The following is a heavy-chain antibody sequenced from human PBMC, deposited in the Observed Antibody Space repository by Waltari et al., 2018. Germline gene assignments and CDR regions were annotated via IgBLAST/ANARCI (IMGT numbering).Heavy chain of an antibody. CDR2: IYSGGST. Sequence: EVQLLESGGGLVQPGGSLRLSCAASGFTFSSYAMSWVRQAPGKGLEWVSVIYSGGSTYYADSVKGRFTISRDNSKNTLYLQMNSLRAEDTAVYYCAKIFVSGFGELADYWGQGTLVTVSS. CDR3: AKIFVSGFGELADY. CDR1: GFTFSSYA. D-gene: IGHD3-10*01. J-gene: IGHJ4*02. V-gene: IGHV3-23*03.